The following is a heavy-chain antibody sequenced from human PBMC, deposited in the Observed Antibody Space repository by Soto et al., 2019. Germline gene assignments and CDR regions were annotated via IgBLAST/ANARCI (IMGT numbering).Heavy chain of an antibody. D-gene: IGHD2-2*01. Sequence: HVQLVQSGDEVMKPGASVKVSCKASGYSFSSFGISWVRQVPGQGLEWMGWINTYNGDTNYAQKFQGRVTMTTDTATSTAYMELRSLISDDTAVYYCARGYCIFASCPLDFWGQGTLVTVSS. J-gene: IGHJ4*02. CDR3: ARGYCIFASCPLDF. CDR1: GYSFSSFG. V-gene: IGHV1-18*01. CDR2: INTYNGDT.